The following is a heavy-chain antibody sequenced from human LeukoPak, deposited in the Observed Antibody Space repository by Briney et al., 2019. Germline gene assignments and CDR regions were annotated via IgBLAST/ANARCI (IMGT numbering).Heavy chain of an antibody. CDR1: GFTFSSYA. Sequence: PGGSLRLSCAASGFTFSSYAMSWVRQAPGKGLEWVSAISGSGGSTYYADSVKGRFTISRDNAKNSLYLQMNSLRAEDTAVYYCARDRWSYDSSGYWVYWGQGTLVTVSS. CDR3: ARDRWSYDSSGYWVY. J-gene: IGHJ4*02. V-gene: IGHV3-23*01. D-gene: IGHD3-22*01. CDR2: ISGSGGST.